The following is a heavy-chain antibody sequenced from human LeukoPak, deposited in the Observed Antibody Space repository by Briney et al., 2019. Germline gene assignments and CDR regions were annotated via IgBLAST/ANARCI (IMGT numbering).Heavy chain of an antibody. J-gene: IGHJ6*02. CDR2: INHSGST. CDR3: ARGGHGDYYYYYGMDV. V-gene: IGHV4-34*01. CDR1: GGSFSGYY. Sequence: PSETLSLTCAVYGGSFSGYYWSWIRQPPGKGLEWIGEINHSGSTNYNPSLKSRVTISVDTSKNQFSLKLSSVTAADTAVYYCARGGHGDYYYYYGMDVWGQGTTVAVSS. D-gene: IGHD4-17*01.